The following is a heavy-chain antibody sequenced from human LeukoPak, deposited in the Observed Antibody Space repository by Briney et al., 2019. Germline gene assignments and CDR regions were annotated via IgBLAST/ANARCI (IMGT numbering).Heavy chain of an antibody. V-gene: IGHV3-9*01. D-gene: IGHD4-23*01. CDR3: ARARYDGGGGHFDY. CDR1: GFTFDDYA. J-gene: IGHJ4*02. CDR2: ISWNSGSI. Sequence: GGSLRLSCAASGFTFDDYAMHWVRQAPGKGLEWVSGISWNSGSIGYADSVKGRFTISRDNAKNSLYLQMNNLRAEDTALYYCARARYDGGGGHFDYWGQGTLVTVSS.